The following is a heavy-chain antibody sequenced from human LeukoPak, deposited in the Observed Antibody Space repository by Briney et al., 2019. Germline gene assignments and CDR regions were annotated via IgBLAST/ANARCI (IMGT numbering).Heavy chain of an antibody. CDR2: IIPIFGTA. D-gene: IGHD3-22*01. J-gene: IGHJ4*02. CDR1: GYTFTGYY. V-gene: IGHV1-69*13. CDR3: ARDSSGYYVLDY. Sequence: SVKVSCKASGYTFTGYYMHWVRQAPGQGLEWMGGIIPIFGTANYAQKFQGRVTITADESTSTAYMELSSLRSEDTAVYYCARDSSGYYVLDYWGQRTLVTVSS.